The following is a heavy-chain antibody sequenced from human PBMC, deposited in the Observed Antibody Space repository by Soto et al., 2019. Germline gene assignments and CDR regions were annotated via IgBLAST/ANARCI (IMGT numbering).Heavy chain of an antibody. CDR2: IRRKTDGGTT. V-gene: IGHV3-15*07. CDR1: GFSFSNAW. Sequence: GGSLRLSCAASGFSFSNAWMNWVRQAPGKGLEWVGRIRRKTDGGTTEYATPVEGRFTISRDDSKNTVYLEMNSLKTEDTAVYFCVRVRAGIWDVFWGQGTLVTVSS. CDR3: VRVRAGIWDVF. J-gene: IGHJ4*02. D-gene: IGHD1-26*01.